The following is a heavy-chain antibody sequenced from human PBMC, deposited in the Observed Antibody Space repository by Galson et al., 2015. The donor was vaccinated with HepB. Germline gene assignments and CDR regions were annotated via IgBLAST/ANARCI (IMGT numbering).Heavy chain of an antibody. D-gene: IGHD6-19*01. CDR1: GYTFTSYD. CDR2: MNPNSGNT. Sequence: SVKVSCKASGYTFTSYDINWVRQATGQGLEWMGWMNPNSGNTGYAQKFQGRVTMTRNTSISTAYMELSSLRSEDTAVYYCARGRVAGRTFYFDYWGQGTLVTVSS. J-gene: IGHJ4*02. CDR3: ARGRVAGRTFYFDY. V-gene: IGHV1-8*01.